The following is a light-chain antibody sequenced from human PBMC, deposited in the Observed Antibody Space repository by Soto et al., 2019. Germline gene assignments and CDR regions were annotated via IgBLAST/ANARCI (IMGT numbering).Light chain of an antibody. CDR3: LQYWDYSWT. CDR1: QSIGSW. Sequence: DIQMTQSPSTLSASVGARVAISCRASQSIGSWLAWNQQKPGKAPKLLIYDASSLESGVPSRFSGSGSGTECTLTISSLQPDDWATYYCLQYWDYSWTFGQGTKV. J-gene: IGKJ1*01. V-gene: IGKV1-5*01. CDR2: DAS.